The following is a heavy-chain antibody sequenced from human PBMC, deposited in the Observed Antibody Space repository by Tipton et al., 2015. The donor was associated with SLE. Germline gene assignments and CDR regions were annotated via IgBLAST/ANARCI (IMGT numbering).Heavy chain of an antibody. Sequence: TLSLTCTVSGGSISSYYWTWIRQPPGKGLEWIGYIYYSGSTNYNPSLKSRVTISADTSKNQFSLKLTSVTAADTAVYYCARRMVQGGDALDIWGLGTLVTVSS. CDR3: ARRMVQGGDALDI. V-gene: IGHV4-59*08. CDR1: GGSISSYY. J-gene: IGHJ3*02. CDR2: IYYSGST. D-gene: IGHD3-10*01.